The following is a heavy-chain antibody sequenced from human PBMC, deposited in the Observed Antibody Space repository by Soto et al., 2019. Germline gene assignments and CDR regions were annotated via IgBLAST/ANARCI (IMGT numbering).Heavy chain of an antibody. D-gene: IGHD6-13*01. J-gene: IGHJ1*01. CDR2: INWNSVSI. Sequence: PGGSLRLSSAASGFTFDDYAMHWVRQVPGKGLEWVSGINWNSVSIGYADSVKGRFAISRDNAKNSLHLQMNSLRAEDTAFYYCVKDESINWYSGHFRHWGQGTLITF. CDR3: VKDESINWYSGHFRH. CDR1: GFTFDDYA. V-gene: IGHV3-9*01.